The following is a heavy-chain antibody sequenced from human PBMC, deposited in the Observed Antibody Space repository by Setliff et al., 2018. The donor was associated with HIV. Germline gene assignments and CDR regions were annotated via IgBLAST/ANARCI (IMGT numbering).Heavy chain of an antibody. CDR3: ARNPHYFDRSGYYSWFYFDY. V-gene: IGHV4-34*01. D-gene: IGHD3-22*01. CDR1: GGSFSGYF. CDR2: INHAGIT. J-gene: IGHJ4*02. Sequence: KASETLSLTCTVYGGSFSGYFWSWIRQSPGKGLEWIGEINHAGITNYNPSLKRRVTISLDTSKNQYSLKLNSVTAADTAVYYCARNPHYFDRSGYYSWFYFDYWGQGTLVTAPQ.